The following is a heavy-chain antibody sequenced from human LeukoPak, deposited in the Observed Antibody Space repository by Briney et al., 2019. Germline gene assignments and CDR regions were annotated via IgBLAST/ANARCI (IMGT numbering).Heavy chain of an antibody. CDR2: ISGNGRNI. J-gene: IGHJ3*02. Sequence: GGSLRLSCAASGFTFSSYAMSWVRQAPGKGLEWVSGISGNGRNIYYVDSVKGRFTISRDNSKSTLYLQMNSLRAEDTAVYYCAKHYLPSCDFWSGHRAFDIWGRGTMVTVSS. V-gene: IGHV3-23*01. D-gene: IGHD3-3*01. CDR1: GFTFSSYA. CDR3: AKHYLPSCDFWSGHRAFDI.